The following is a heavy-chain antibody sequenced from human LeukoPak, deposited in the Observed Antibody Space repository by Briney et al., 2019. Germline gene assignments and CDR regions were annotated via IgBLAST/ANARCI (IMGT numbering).Heavy chain of an antibody. CDR1: GYSFTSYW. CDR3: ARSENYYYYGMDV. CDR2: IYPGDSDT. V-gene: IGHV5-51*01. Sequence: GESLQTSCKGSGYSFTSYWIGWVRQLPGKGLEWMGIIYPGDSDTRYSPSFQGQVTISADKSISTAYLQWSSLKASDTAMYYCARSENYYYYGMDVWGQGTTVTVSS. J-gene: IGHJ6*02.